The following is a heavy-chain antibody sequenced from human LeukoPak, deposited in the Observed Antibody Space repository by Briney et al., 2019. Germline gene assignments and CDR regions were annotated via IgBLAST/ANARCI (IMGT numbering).Heavy chain of an antibody. CDR3: ARDWADYGDWLYYFDY. J-gene: IGHJ4*02. CDR1: GFTFSSYA. V-gene: IGHV3-30*04. CDR2: ISYDGSNK. D-gene: IGHD4-17*01. Sequence: AGGSLRLSCAASGFTFSSYAMHWVRQAPGKGLEWVAVISYDGSNKYYADSVKGRFTISRDNSKNTLYLQMNSLRAEDTAVYYCARDWADYGDWLYYFDYWGQGTLVTVSS.